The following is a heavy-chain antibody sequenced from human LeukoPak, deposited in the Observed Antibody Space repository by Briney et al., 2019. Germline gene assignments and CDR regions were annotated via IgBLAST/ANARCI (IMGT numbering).Heavy chain of an antibody. Sequence: GESLKISCKGSGYSFPTYWIAWVRQMPGKGLEWMGIIYAGDSDTRYSPSFQGQVTISADKSISTAYLQWSSLKASDTAIYYCARTYYYDSSGYNWDDFDIWGQGTMVTVSS. CDR3: ARTYYYDSSGYNWDDFDI. D-gene: IGHD3-22*01. J-gene: IGHJ3*02. V-gene: IGHV5-51*01. CDR2: IYAGDSDT. CDR1: GYSFPTYW.